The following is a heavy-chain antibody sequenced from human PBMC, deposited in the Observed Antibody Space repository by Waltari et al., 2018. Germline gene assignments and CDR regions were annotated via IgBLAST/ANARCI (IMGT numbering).Heavy chain of an antibody. CDR3: AGTMVRGWYFDY. V-gene: IGHV4-59*01. D-gene: IGHD3-10*01. CDR1: GGSISSYY. Sequence: QVQLQESGPGLVKPSETLSLTCTVSGGSISSYYWSWIRQPPGKGLEWIGYIYYSGSTNYNPSLKSRVTISVDTSKNQFSLKLSSVTAADTAVYYCAGTMVRGWYFDYWGQGTLVTVSS. J-gene: IGHJ4*02. CDR2: IYYSGST.